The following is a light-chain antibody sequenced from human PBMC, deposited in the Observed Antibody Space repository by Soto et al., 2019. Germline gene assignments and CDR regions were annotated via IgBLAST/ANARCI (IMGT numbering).Light chain of an antibody. CDR1: QNIDMY. CDR3: QQSYNSPPRT. CDR2: AAS. J-gene: IGKJ4*02. Sequence: DILLTQSPSSLSASVGDRVTITCRASQNIDMYLSWYQQKPGRAPKLLIYAASTLQSGVPSRFSGSGSGTHFSLTISGLQPEDFATYFCQQSYNSPPRTVGAGTKGDIK. V-gene: IGKV1-39*01.